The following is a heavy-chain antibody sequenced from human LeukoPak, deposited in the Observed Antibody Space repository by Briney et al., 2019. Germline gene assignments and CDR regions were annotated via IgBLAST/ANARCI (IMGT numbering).Heavy chain of an antibody. CDR1: GFTLSTYA. J-gene: IGHJ1*01. Sequence: PGGSLGLSCAASGFTLSTYAIHWVRQAAGKGLAYVSGISNNGGSTYYADSVKGRFTISRDNSKSTLYLQMSSLRAEDTAVYYCVKDGYSSISGYFQHWGQGTLVTVSS. CDR3: VKDGYSSISGYFQH. CDR2: ISNNGGST. V-gene: IGHV3-64D*09. D-gene: IGHD2-15*01.